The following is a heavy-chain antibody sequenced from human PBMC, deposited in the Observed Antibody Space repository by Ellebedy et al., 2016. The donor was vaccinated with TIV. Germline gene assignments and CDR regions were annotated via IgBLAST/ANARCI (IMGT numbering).Heavy chain of an antibody. V-gene: IGHV3-23*01. J-gene: IGHJ4*01. Sequence: PGGSLSLSCAASGFTFSTYAMRLVRQAPGTGLEWVSGISTSAGSTYYADSVKGRFSISRDISKNTLYLQMNSLRAEDTAVYYCPKGQRVVTAPFDYWGHGTLVTVSS. CDR2: ISTSAGST. D-gene: IGHD2-21*02. CDR1: GFTFSTYA. CDR3: PKGQRVVTAPFDY.